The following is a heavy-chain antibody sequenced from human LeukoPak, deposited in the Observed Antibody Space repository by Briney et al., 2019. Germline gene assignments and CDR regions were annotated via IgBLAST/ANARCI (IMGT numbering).Heavy chain of an antibody. Sequence: ASVKVSCQASGGTFSSYAISWVRQAPGQGLEWMGGIIPIFGTANYAQKFQGRVTITADESTSTAYMELSSLRSEDTAVYYCASPLGHYDSSHTGFDAAFDIWGQGTMVTVSS. CDR1: GGTFSSYA. D-gene: IGHD3-22*01. CDR3: ASPLGHYDSSHTGFDAAFDI. V-gene: IGHV1-69*13. J-gene: IGHJ3*02. CDR2: IIPIFGTA.